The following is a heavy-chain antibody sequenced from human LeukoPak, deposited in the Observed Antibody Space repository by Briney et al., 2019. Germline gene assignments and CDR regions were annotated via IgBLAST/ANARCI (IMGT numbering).Heavy chain of an antibody. CDR1: GFTFSSYW. CDR3: ARDSLYDYDKYFDY. CDR2: INSDGSST. D-gene: IGHD3-22*01. J-gene: IGHJ4*02. Sequence: GGSLRLSCAASGFTFSSYWMHWVRQAPGKGLVWVSRINSDGSSTSYADSVKGRFTISRDNAKNTLYLQMNSLRAEDTAVCYCARDSLYDYDKYFDYWGQGTLVTVSS. V-gene: IGHV3-74*01.